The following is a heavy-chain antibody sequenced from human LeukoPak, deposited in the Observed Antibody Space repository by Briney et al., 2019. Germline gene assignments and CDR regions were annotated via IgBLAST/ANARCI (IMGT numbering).Heavy chain of an antibody. Sequence: GASVKVSCKASGYTFTVYYMHWVRQAPGQGLEWMGWINPNSGGTNYAQKFQGRVTMTRDTSISTAYMELSSLRSDNTAVYYCARVSESGSLDYWGQGTLVTVSS. V-gene: IGHV1-2*02. CDR3: ARVSESGSLDY. D-gene: IGHD1-26*01. CDR1: GYTFTVYY. CDR2: INPNSGGT. J-gene: IGHJ4*02.